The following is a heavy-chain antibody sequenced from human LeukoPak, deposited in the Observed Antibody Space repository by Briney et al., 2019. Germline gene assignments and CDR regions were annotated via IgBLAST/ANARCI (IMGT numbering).Heavy chain of an antibody. J-gene: IGHJ6*02. CDR2: IYYSGST. V-gene: IGHV4-30-4*01. CDR3: ARTELLPNYYYYYGMDV. Sequence: SQTLSLTCTASGFTISSCDYYWIWIRQPPGKGLESISYIYYSGSTYYNSSLKRRVTISVDTSKNQFSLKLSSVTAADTAVYYCARTELLPNYYYYYGMDVWGQGTTVTVSS. CDR1: GFTISSCDYY. D-gene: IGHD2-15*01.